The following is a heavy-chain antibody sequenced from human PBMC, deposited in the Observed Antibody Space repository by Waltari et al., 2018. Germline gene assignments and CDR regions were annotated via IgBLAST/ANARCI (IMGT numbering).Heavy chain of an antibody. J-gene: IGHJ3*02. CDR3: ARDPDSSFGYQTAFDI. Sequence: QGQLVQSGADVKKPGASVKVSCKASGYSFTSFGISWVRQAPGQGLEWMGWIGNYNNNKRYSQKFQDRVTVTMDIATSTVYLELRSLRSDDTAVYYCARDPDSSFGYQTAFDIWGQGTMVTVSS. V-gene: IGHV1-18*01. D-gene: IGHD6-13*01. CDR1: GYSFTSFG. CDR2: IGNYNNNK.